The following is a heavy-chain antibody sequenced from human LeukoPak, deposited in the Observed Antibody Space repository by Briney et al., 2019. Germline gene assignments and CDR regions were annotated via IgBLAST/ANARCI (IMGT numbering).Heavy chain of an antibody. V-gene: IGHV1-69*04. Sequence: GASVKVSCKASGGTFSSYAISWVRQAPGQGLEWMGRIIPILGIANYAQKFQGRVTITADKSTSTAYMELSSLRSDDTAAYYCALIAAATSFFDYWGQGTLVTVSS. CDR1: GGTFSSYA. CDR3: ALIAAATSFFDY. J-gene: IGHJ4*02. CDR2: IIPILGIA. D-gene: IGHD6-13*01.